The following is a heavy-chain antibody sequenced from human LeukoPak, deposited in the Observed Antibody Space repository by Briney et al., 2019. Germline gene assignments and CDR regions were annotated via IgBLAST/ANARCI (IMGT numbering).Heavy chain of an antibody. J-gene: IGHJ5*02. D-gene: IGHD2-2*01. V-gene: IGHV1-2*02. CDR2: INPNSGGT. Sequence: ASVKVSCKAPGCIFLGHYIHWVRQAPGREFEWMGWINPNSGGTKFAQPFQGRVTMTRNTSISTVYMELSRLTSDDTAVYYCARLVAIPASLRRWFDPWGQGTLVTVSS. CDR1: GCIFLGHY. CDR3: ARLVAIPASLRRWFDP.